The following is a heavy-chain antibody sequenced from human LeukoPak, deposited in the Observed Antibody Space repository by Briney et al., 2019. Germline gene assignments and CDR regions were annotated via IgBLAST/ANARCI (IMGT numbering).Heavy chain of an antibody. CDR1: GGSVSSGSYY. V-gene: IGHV4-61*01. J-gene: IGHJ3*02. D-gene: IGHD3-9*01. Sequence: SETLSLTCTASGGSVSSGSYYWSWIRQPPGKGLEWIGYIYYSGSTYYNPSLKSRVTISVDTSKNQFSLKLSSVTAADTAVYYCARAAPYYDILTGSGLDAFDIWGQGTMVTVSS. CDR2: IYYSGST. CDR3: ARAAPYYDILTGSGLDAFDI.